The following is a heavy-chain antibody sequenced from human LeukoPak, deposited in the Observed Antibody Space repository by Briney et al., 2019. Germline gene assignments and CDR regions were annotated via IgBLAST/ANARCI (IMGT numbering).Heavy chain of an antibody. CDR2: ISGSGGST. V-gene: IGHV3-23*01. CDR3: AKDREGTIADYFDY. J-gene: IGHJ4*02. D-gene: IGHD1-7*01. CDR1: GFTFSSTS. Sequence: GGSLRLSCAASGFTFSSTSMNWVRQAPGKGLEWVSSISGSGGSTYYADSVKGRFTISRDNSKNTLYLQMNSLRGEDTAVYYCAKDREGTIADYFDYWGQGTLVTVSS.